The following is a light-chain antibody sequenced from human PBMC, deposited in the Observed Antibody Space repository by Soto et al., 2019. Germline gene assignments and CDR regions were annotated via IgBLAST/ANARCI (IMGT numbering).Light chain of an antibody. J-gene: IGLJ3*02. CDR1: SGYSNYK. V-gene: IGLV9-49*01. CDR3: GADHGSGSTGV. Sequence: QSVLTQSPSASASLGASVTLTCTLSSGYSNYKVDWYQQRPGKGPQFVMGVGTGGIVASKGDGIPDRFSVLGSGLTRNLAIKDIQKEDESDYHCGADHGSGSTGVFGGGTKLTVL. CDR2: VGTGGIVA.